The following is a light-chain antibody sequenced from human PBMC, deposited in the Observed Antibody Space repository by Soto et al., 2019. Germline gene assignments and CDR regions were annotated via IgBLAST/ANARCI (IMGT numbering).Light chain of an antibody. J-gene: IGLJ1*01. Sequence: QSALTQPASVSGFPGQSITISCTGTSSDLGGYDYVSWYQQHPGKAPKLIIYDVSGRPSGVSNRFSGSKSANTASLTISGLQAEDEADYHCSSYTSTSAPYIFGTGTKVTVL. V-gene: IGLV2-14*03. CDR3: SSYTSTSAPYI. CDR2: DVS. CDR1: SSDLGGYDY.